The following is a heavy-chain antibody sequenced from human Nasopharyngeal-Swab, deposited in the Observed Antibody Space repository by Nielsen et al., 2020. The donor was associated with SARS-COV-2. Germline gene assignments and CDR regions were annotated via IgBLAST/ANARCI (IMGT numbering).Heavy chain of an antibody. D-gene: IGHD4-17*01. CDR3: ARDNDGDFSWGAFDV. Sequence: SETLSLTCTVSGGSISSSSYYWGWIRQSPGKGLEWMGYIYFTGSTFYTPSLRSRLNMSVDTSTNQFSLELTSVTAADTAVYYCARDNDGDFSWGAFDVWGQGTMVSVSS. V-gene: IGHV4-30-4*08. CDR2: IYFTGST. J-gene: IGHJ3*01. CDR1: GGSISSSSYY.